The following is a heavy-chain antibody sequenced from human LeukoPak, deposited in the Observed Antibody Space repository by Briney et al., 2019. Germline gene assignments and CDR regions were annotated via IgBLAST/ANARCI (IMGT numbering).Heavy chain of an antibody. CDR2: ISYDGSNK. J-gene: IGHJ5*02. Sequence: GGSLRLSCAASGFTLSSYAMHWVRQAPGKGLEWVAVISYDGSNKYYADSVKGRFTISRDNSKNTPYLQMNSLRAEDTAVYYCAREYLYCSSTSCYNWFDPWGQGTLVTVSS. V-gene: IGHV3-30*04. CDR3: AREYLYCSSTSCYNWFDP. CDR1: GFTLSSYA. D-gene: IGHD2-2*01.